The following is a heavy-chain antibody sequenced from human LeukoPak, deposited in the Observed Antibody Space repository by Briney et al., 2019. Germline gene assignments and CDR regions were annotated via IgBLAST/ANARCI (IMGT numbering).Heavy chain of an antibody. V-gene: IGHV4-34*01. CDR1: GGSFSGYY. CDR3: ARDCGGSCSLYYYYYGMDV. CDR2: INHSGST. Sequence: SETLSLTCAVYGGSFSGYYWSWIRQPPGKGLEWIGEINHSGSTNYNPSLKSRVTISVDTSKNQFSLKLSSVTAADTAVYYCARDCGGSCSLYYYYYGMDVWGQGTTVTVSS. D-gene: IGHD2-15*01. J-gene: IGHJ6*02.